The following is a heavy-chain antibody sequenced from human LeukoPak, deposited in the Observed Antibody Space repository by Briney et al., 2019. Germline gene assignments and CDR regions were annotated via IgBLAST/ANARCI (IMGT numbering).Heavy chain of an antibody. J-gene: IGHJ4*02. CDR1: GFTISSNY. D-gene: IGHD6-19*01. CDR3: AKPGSSGWFFDY. V-gene: IGHV3-53*01. Sequence: GGSLRLSCAASGFTISSNYMSWVRQAPGKGLEWVSVIYSGGSTYYADSVKGRFTISRDNSKNTLYLQMNSLRAEDTAVYYCAKPGSSGWFFDYWGQGTLVTVSS. CDR2: IYSGGST.